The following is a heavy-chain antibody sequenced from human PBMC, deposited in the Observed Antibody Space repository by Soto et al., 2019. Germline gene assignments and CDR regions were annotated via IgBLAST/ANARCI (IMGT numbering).Heavy chain of an antibody. CDR1: GGSISSYY. Sequence: PSETLSLTCTVSGGSISSYYWGWIRQPPGKGLEWIGYIYYSGSTNYNPSLKSRVTISVDTSKNQFSLKLSSVTAADTAVYYCARDTLARSGYDYWVHGNWLDPWGQGTLVTVSS. CDR3: ARDTLARSGYDYWVHGNWLDP. V-gene: IGHV4-59*01. D-gene: IGHD5-12*01. CDR2: IYYSGST. J-gene: IGHJ5*02.